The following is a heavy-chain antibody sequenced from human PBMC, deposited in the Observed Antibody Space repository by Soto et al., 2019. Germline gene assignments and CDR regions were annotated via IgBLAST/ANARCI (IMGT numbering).Heavy chain of an antibody. CDR3: ARDSVSGTYRFDY. J-gene: IGHJ4*02. Sequence: PWRPLSLICAVSVDSLNTYDWSWIRQQAGERLECIGCIHDNGTTNHNHALKSRVTMFVATSKNQCSLRVNSVTAADTAVYYCARDSVSGTYRFDYWGQGTLVTVSS. CDR2: IHDNGTT. D-gene: IGHD3-16*02. CDR1: VDSLNTYD. V-gene: IGHV4-4*07.